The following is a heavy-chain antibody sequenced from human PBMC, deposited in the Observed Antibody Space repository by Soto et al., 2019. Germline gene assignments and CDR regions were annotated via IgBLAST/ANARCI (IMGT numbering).Heavy chain of an antibody. CDR1: GYTFTSYG. V-gene: IGHV1-18*01. CDR2: ISAYNGNT. D-gene: IGHD3-22*01. J-gene: IGHJ5*02. Sequence: VASVKVSCKASGYTFTSYGISWVLQAPGQGLEWMGWISAYNGNTNYAQKLQGRVTMTTDTSTSTAYMELRSLRSDDTAVYYCARDRNTYYYDSSSYYSWWFDPWGQRTLVTV. CDR3: ARDRNTYYYDSSSYYSWWFDP.